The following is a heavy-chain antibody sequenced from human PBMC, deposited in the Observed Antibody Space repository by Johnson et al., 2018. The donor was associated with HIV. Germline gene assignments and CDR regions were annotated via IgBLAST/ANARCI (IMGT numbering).Heavy chain of an antibody. V-gene: IGHV3-66*02. D-gene: IGHD6-13*01. J-gene: IGHJ3*02. CDR2: IYSGGST. Sequence: EVQLVESGGGLVQPGGSLRLSCAASGFTVSSNYMSWVRQAPGKGLEWVSVIYSGGSTYYADSVKGRFTISRDNSKNTLYLQMNSLRAEDTAVYYCARGAAAGSGAFDIWGQGTMVTVSS. CDR1: GFTVSSNY. CDR3: ARGAAAGSGAFDI.